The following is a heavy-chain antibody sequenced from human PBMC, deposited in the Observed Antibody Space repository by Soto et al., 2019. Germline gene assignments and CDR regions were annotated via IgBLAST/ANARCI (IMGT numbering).Heavy chain of an antibody. D-gene: IGHD6-13*01. CDR1: GGSISSGGYS. Sequence: QLQLQESGSGLVKPSQTLSLTCAVSGGSISSGGYSWSWIRQPPGKGLEWIGYIYHSGSTFYNPSLQSRVIISVDRSKNHFSLKLNSVTAADTAMYYCARGIAATGPYWYFDVWGRGTLVSVSS. J-gene: IGHJ2*01. V-gene: IGHV4-30-2*01. CDR3: ARGIAATGPYWYFDV. CDR2: IYHSGST.